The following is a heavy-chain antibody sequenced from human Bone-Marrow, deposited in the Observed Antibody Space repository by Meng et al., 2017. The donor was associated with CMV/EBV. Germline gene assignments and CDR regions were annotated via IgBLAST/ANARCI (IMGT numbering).Heavy chain of an antibody. D-gene: IGHD3-3*01. Sequence: GESLKISCAASGFNFSVSGMHWVRQAPGKGLEWVAFIWFDGNTKNFADSVKGRFTISRDNSKNTLYLQMNSLRPEDTATYFCAKDKGLRYLEWSVVRGQGTLVTV. CDR2: IWFDGNTK. J-gene: IGHJ4*02. CDR1: GFNFSVSG. CDR3: AKDKGLRYLEWSVV. V-gene: IGHV3-30*02.